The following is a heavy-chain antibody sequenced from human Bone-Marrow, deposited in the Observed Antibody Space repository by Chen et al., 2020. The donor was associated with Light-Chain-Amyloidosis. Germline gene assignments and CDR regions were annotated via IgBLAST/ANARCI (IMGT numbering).Heavy chain of an antibody. V-gene: IGHV1-8*01. CDR2: MNPNSGNT. CDR1: GYTFTSYD. Sequence: QVQLVQSGAEVKKPGASVKVSCKASGYTFTSYDINWVRQATGQGLEWMGWMNPNSGNTGYAQKFQGRVTMTRNTSISTAYMELSSLRSDDTAVYYCARGGITIFGVVIGRYYYMDVWGKGTTVTVSS. D-gene: IGHD3-3*01. CDR3: ARGGITIFGVVIGRYYYMDV. J-gene: IGHJ6*03.